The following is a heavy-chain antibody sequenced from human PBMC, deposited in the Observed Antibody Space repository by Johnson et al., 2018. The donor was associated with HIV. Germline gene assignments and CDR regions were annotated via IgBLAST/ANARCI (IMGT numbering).Heavy chain of an antibody. CDR1: GFTFSNAW. V-gene: IGHV3-9*01. CDR2: ISWNSGSI. Sequence: VQLVESGGGLVTPGGSLRLSCAASGFTFSNAWMSWVRQAPGKGLEWVSGISWNSGSIGYADSLKGRLTISRDNAKNSLYLQMNSLRAEDTALYYCAKGLGWELLTHDAFDIWGQGTMVTVSS. D-gene: IGHD1-26*01. CDR3: AKGLGWELLTHDAFDI. J-gene: IGHJ3*02.